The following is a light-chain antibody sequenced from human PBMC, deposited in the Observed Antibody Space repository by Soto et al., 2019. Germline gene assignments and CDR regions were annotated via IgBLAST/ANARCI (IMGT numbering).Light chain of an antibody. CDR3: SSYAGSNNDV. Sequence: QSALTQPPSASGSTGQSVTISCTGTSSDVGGYNYVSWYQHQAGKAPKLIIYEVSKRPSDVPDRFSASKSGNTASLTVSGLQTEDESDYSCSSYAGSNNDVFGIGTKLTVL. V-gene: IGLV2-8*01. CDR2: EVS. CDR1: SSDVGGYNY. J-gene: IGLJ1*01.